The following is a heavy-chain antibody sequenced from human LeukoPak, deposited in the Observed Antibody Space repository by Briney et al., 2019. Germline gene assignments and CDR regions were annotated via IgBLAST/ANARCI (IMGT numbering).Heavy chain of an antibody. D-gene: IGHD3-16*02. Sequence: PGGPLRLSCAASGFTFSRFEMNGVRQAPGKGLEWVSYISGSGSTVYCTDSVKGRFTVSRDNAKNSLYLQMNTLRAEDTAVYYCAREGMSYLYLDYWGQGTLVIVSS. V-gene: IGHV3-48*03. J-gene: IGHJ4*02. CDR1: GFTFSRFE. CDR3: AREGMSYLYLDY. CDR2: ISGSGSTV.